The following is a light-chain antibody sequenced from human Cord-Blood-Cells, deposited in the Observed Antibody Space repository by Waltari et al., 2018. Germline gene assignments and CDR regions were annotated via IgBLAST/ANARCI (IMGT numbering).Light chain of an antibody. CDR1: SSDVGGYNY. Sequence: QSALTQPRSVSGSPGQSVTISSTGTSSDVGGYNYVSWYQQHPGKAPKLMIYDVSKRPSVVPDRFSGSKSGNTASLTISGLQDEDEADYYCCSYAGSYTWVFGGGTKLTVL. CDR3: CSYAGSYTWV. J-gene: IGLJ3*02. CDR2: DVS. V-gene: IGLV2-11*01.